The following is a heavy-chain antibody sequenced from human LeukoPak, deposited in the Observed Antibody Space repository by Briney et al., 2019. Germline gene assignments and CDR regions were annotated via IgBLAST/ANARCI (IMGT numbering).Heavy chain of an antibody. CDR2: ISAYNGNT. Sequence: ASVKVSCKASGYTFTSYGISWVRQAPGQGLEWMGWISAYNGNTNYAQKLQGRVTMTRNTSISTAYMELSSLRSEDTAVYYCARDNTVMVTDYWGQGTLVTVSS. CDR1: GYTFTSYG. D-gene: IGHD5-18*01. V-gene: IGHV1-18*01. J-gene: IGHJ4*02. CDR3: ARDNTVMVTDY.